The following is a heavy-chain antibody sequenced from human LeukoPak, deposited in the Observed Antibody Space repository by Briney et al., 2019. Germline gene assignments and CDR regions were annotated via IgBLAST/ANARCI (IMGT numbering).Heavy chain of an antibody. J-gene: IGHJ4*02. CDR2: IYPGDSDT. D-gene: IGHD6-13*01. Sequence: GESLKISCKGSGYSFTSYWIGWVRQMPGKGLAWMGIIYPGDSDTRYSPSFQGQVTISADKSISTAYLQWSSLKASDTAMYYCAKLGAYSSSWYGFFDYWGQGTLVAVSS. CDR1: GYSFTSYW. CDR3: AKLGAYSSSWYGFFDY. V-gene: IGHV5-51*01.